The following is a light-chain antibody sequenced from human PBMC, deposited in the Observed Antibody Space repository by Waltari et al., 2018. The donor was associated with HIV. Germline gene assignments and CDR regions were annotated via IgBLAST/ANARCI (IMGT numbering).Light chain of an antibody. CDR2: EVS. CDR1: SSDVGGYHS. CDR3: SSYAGSNNFV. J-gene: IGLJ1*01. V-gene: IGLV2-8*01. Sequence: QSALTQAPSASGSPGQSVTISCTGTSSDVGGYHSVSWYQQHPGKAPKLMIYEVSKRPSGVPDRFSGSKSGNTASLTVSGLQAEDEADYYCSSYAGSNNFVFGTGTKVTVL.